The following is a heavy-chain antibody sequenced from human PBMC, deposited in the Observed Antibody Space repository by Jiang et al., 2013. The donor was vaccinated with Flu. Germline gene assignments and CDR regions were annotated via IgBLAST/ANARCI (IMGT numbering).Heavy chain of an antibody. CDR2: INPTDDWT. J-gene: IGHJ4*02. Sequence: SVKVSCKTSGYTFTNFYIHWVRQAPGQGLEWMAIINPTDDWTSYAQKFQGRVTVSSDTSTATVSMELRSLRSDDTAIYYCARDEVVAEGRSDFDYWGQGTLVTVSS. CDR3: ARDEVVAEGRSDFDY. V-gene: IGHV1-46*01. CDR1: GYTFTNFY. D-gene: IGHD2-2*01.